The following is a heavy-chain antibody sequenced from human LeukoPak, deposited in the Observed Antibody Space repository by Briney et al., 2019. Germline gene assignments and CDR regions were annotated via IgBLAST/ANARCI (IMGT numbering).Heavy chain of an antibody. J-gene: IGHJ1*01. V-gene: IGHV3-30-3*01. CDR3: ARDGLTGRTDGTLEH. Sequence: GGSLRLSCEASGFTFSHYSLHWVRQAPSKGLEWVTLILYDGSKKYYTDSVRGRFTISRDDSKNTLYLQMNSLRPEDTAIYYCARDGLTGRTDGTLEHWGQGTLVTVSS. CDR1: GFTFSHYS. CDR2: ILYDGSKK. D-gene: IGHD1-20*01.